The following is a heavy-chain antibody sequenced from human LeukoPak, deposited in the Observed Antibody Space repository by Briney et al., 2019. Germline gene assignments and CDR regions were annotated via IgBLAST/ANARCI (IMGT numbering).Heavy chain of an antibody. D-gene: IGHD3-10*01. CDR1: GFTFSSYA. CDR2: ISYDGSNK. J-gene: IGHJ4*02. CDR3: ARDDYGSGSYDLDY. Sequence: GRSLRLSCAASGFTFSSYAMHWVRQAPGKGLEWVAVISYDGSNKYYADSVKGRFTISRDNSKNTLYLKMNSLRAEDTAVYYCARDDYGSGSYDLDYWGQGTLVTVSS. V-gene: IGHV3-30*04.